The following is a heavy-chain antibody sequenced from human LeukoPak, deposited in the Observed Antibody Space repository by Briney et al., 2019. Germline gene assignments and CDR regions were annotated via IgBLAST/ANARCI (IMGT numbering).Heavy chain of an antibody. Sequence: GASVKVSCKVSGYTLTELSMHWVRQAPGQGLEWMGWISAYNGNTNYAQKLQGRVTMTTDTSTSTAYMELRSLRSDDTAVYYCARERGDDFWQPSVWGQGTLVTVSS. CDR3: ARERGDDFWQPSV. CDR1: GYTLTELS. CDR2: ISAYNGNT. J-gene: IGHJ4*02. V-gene: IGHV1-18*01. D-gene: IGHD3-3*01.